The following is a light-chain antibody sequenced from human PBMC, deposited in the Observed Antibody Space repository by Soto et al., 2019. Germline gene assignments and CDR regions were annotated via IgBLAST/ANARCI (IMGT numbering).Light chain of an antibody. J-gene: IGLJ3*02. V-gene: IGLV1-44*01. CDR2: SNN. CDR3: APWDDSLNGWV. CDR1: SSNIGSNT. Sequence: QSVLTQPPSASGTPGQRVSISCSGNSSNIGSNTVNWYHQLPGTAPTLLIKSNNQRPSGIPDRFSGYKSGTSASLAISGLQSEDEADYYCAPWDDSLNGWVFGGGTKLTVL.